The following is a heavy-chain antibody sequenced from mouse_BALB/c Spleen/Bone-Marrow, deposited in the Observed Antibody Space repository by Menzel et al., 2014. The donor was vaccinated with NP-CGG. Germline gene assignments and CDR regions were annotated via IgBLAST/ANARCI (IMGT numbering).Heavy chain of an antibody. CDR3: ARSDYRYDPLAN. D-gene: IGHD2-14*01. V-gene: IGHV1-69*01. J-gene: IGHJ3*01. CDR2: IDTSDSYI. Sequence: QVQLQQSGAELVMPGASVKMSCKASGYTFTDYWMYWVKQRPGQGLEWIGAIDTSDSYISYNQKFKGKATLTVGESSSTAYMQLSSLTSEDSAVYHCARSDYRYDPLANWGQGTLVTVSA. CDR1: GYTFTDYW.